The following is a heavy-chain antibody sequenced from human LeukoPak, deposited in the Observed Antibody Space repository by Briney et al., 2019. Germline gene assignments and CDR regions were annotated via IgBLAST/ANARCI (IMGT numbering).Heavy chain of an antibody. Sequence: GGSLRLSCAASGFTFSSYWMSWIRQAPGKGLEWVSYISGSGNTIYYADSVKGRFTIPRDNAKNSLYLQMNSLRAEDTAVYYCARDIHDYSNGEVGYWGQGTLVTVSS. J-gene: IGHJ4*02. CDR1: GFTFSSYW. CDR3: ARDIHDYSNGEVGY. V-gene: IGHV3-11*04. CDR2: ISGSGNTI. D-gene: IGHD4-11*01.